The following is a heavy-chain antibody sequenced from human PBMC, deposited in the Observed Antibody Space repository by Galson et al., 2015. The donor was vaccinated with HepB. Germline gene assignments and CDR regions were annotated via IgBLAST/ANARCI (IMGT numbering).Heavy chain of an antibody. Sequence: SLRLSCAASGFTFSSYAMSWVRQAPGKGLEWVSAISGSGGSTYYADSVKGRFTISRDNSKNTLYLQMNSLRAEDTAVYYCAKDQFSGSYFLGYWGQGTLVTVSS. CDR1: GFTFSSYA. V-gene: IGHV3-23*01. CDR3: AKDQFSGSYFLGY. D-gene: IGHD3-10*01. J-gene: IGHJ4*02. CDR2: ISGSGGST.